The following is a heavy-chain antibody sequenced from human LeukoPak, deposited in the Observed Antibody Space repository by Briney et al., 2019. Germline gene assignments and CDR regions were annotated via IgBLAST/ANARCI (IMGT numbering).Heavy chain of an antibody. CDR3: ARRPRAGWFDP. J-gene: IGHJ5*02. CDR1: GGSISSSSYY. Sequence: SETLSLTCTVSGGSISSSSYYWGWIRQPPGKGLEWIGSIYYGGSTYYSPSLKSRVTISVDTSKNQLSLKLPSVTAADTAVYYCARRPRAGWFDPWGQGTLVTVSS. V-gene: IGHV4-39*01. CDR2: IYYGGST.